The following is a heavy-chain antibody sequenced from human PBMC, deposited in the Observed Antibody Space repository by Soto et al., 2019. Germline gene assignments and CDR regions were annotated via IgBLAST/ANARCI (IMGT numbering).Heavy chain of an antibody. D-gene: IGHD3-3*01. J-gene: IGHJ6*03. CDR3: AREDTIFGVSRKYMDV. Sequence: SETLSVTCTVSGGSISSYYWSWIRQPPGKGLEWIGYIYYSGSTNYNPSLKSRVTISVDTSKNQFSLKLSSVTAADTAVYYCAREDTIFGVSRKYMDVWGKGITVTVSS. V-gene: IGHV4-59*01. CDR2: IYYSGST. CDR1: GGSISSYY.